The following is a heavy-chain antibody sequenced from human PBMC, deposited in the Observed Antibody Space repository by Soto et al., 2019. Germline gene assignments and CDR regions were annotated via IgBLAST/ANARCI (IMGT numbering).Heavy chain of an antibody. D-gene: IGHD3-10*01. CDR3: ARETVSGSLDY. J-gene: IGHJ4*02. V-gene: IGHV3-48*01. CDR1: GFTFSGYS. Sequence: EVPLVESGGGLVQPGGSLRLSCAASGFTFSGYSLNWVRQAPGKGLEWVSYISASSTATYYADSVKGRFTISRDNAKNSLYLQLDSLRAEETAVYYCARETVSGSLDYWGQGTLVTVSS. CDR2: ISASSTAT.